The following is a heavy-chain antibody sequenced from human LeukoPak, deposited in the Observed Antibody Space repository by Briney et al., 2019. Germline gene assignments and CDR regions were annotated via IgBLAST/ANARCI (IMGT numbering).Heavy chain of an antibody. V-gene: IGHV1-2*02. CDR3: ATEEGDHDTSAYYYIN. J-gene: IGHJ4*01. Sequence: ASVTVSFTSSGYTLTGSYMESVRLAPGQGLQWMGWINPNSGDTNYAQKFQGRVTMTRETSISTAYMELSRLRSDDTAAYYCATEEGDHDTSAYYYINLGQGTLVTVSS. CDR2: INPNSGDT. D-gene: IGHD3-22*01. CDR1: GYTLTGSY.